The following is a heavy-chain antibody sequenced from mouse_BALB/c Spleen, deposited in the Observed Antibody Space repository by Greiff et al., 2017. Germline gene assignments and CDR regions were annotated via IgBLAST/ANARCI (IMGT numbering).Heavy chain of an antibody. CDR3: ARETGFYAMDY. CDR2: ISSGGST. CDR1: GFTFSSYA. J-gene: IGHJ4*01. V-gene: IGHV5-6-5*01. Sequence: EVKLVESGGGLVKPGGSLKLSCAASGFTFSSYAMSWVRQTPEKRLEWVASISSGGSTYYPDSVKGRFTISRDNARNILYLQMSSLRSEDTAMYYCARETGFYAMDYWGQGTSVTVSS.